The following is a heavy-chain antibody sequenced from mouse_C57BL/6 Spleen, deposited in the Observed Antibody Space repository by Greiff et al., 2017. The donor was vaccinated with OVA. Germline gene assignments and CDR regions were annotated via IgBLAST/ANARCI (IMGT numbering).Heavy chain of an antibody. CDR1: GYTFTSYW. Sequence: VQLQQPGTELVKPGASVKLSCKASGYTFTSYWMHWVKQRPRQGLEWIGNINPSNGGTNYNEKFKSKATLTVDKSSSTAYMQLSSLTSEDSAVYYCARLGFYDGYYDYWGQGTTLTVSS. J-gene: IGHJ2*01. D-gene: IGHD2-3*01. CDR2: INPSNGGT. CDR3: ARLGFYDGYYDY. V-gene: IGHV1-53*01.